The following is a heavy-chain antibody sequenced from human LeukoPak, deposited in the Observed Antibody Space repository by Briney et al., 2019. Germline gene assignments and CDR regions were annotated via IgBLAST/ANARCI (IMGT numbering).Heavy chain of an antibody. J-gene: IGHJ4*02. D-gene: IGHD1-26*01. V-gene: IGHV3-30*18. Sequence: GGSLRLSCAASGFTFSSYGMHWVRQAPGKGLEWVAVISYDGSNKCYADSVKGRFTISRDNSKNTLYLQMNSLRAEDTAVYYCAKDVGYWGQGTLVTVSS. CDR2: ISYDGSNK. CDR1: GFTFSSYG. CDR3: AKDVGY.